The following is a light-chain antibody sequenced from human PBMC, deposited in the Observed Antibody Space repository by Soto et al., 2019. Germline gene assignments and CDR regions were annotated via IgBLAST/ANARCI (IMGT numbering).Light chain of an antibody. CDR3: STHTLSGALQV. Sequence: QPALTQPASVSGSPGQSITISCTGTISDFVVYNYVSWYQQLPGKAPKLIIYGVSNRPSGVSNRFSGSKSGNTASLSISGLQADDEADYYCSTHTLSGALQVFGTGTKVTVL. CDR2: GVS. V-gene: IGLV2-14*01. J-gene: IGLJ1*01. CDR1: ISDFVVYNY.